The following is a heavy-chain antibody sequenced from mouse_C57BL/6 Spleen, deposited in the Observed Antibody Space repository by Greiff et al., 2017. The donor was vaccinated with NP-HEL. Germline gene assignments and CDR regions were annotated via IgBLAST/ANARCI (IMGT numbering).Heavy chain of an antibody. CDR1: GYTFTSYW. V-gene: IGHV1-61*01. Sequence: VQLQQPGAELVRPGSSVKLSCKASGYTFTSYWMDWVKQRPGQGLEWIGNIYPSDSETHYNQKFKDKATLTVDKSSSTAYMQLSSLTSEDSAVYYCARTHDYLYYYAMDYWGQGTSVTVSS. J-gene: IGHJ4*01. D-gene: IGHD2-4*01. CDR3: ARTHDYLYYYAMDY. CDR2: IYPSDSET.